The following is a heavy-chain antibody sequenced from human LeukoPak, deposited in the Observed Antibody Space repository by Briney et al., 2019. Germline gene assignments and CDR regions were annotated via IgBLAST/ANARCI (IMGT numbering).Heavy chain of an antibody. J-gene: IGHJ4*02. CDR2: ISADGGST. Sequence: GGSLRLSCVASGLNFDDSAMHWVRQAPGKGLEWVSLISADGGSTFSADSVKGRFSISRDNSKNSLYLQMNSLRSEDTAMYYCAKESGKFDYWGQGTLVAVSS. CDR3: AKESGKFDY. V-gene: IGHV3-43*02. CDR1: GLNFDDSA.